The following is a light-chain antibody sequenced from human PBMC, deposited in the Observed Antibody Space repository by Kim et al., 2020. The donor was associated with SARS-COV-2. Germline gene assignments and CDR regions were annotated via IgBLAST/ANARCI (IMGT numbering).Light chain of an antibody. CDR3: AAWDDSLRGRV. J-gene: IGLJ3*02. Sequence: RITISCSGGTSNVGSNHISWYQQLPGTAPKLLIYSNYQRPSGVPDRFSGSKSDRFSASLAISGLRSEDEADYYCAAWDDSLRGRVFGGGTQLTVL. V-gene: IGLV1-47*02. CDR1: TSNVGSNH. CDR2: SNY.